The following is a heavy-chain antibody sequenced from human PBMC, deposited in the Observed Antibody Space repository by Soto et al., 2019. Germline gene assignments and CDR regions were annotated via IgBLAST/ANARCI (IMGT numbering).Heavy chain of an antibody. V-gene: IGHV3-11*06. CDR2: ISSRSSYT. Sequence: GGSLRLSCAASGFTFSDYYMSWIRQAPGKGLEWVSYISSRSSYTNYAESVKGRFTISRDNAKNSLYLQMNSLRAEDTAVYYCARVALSSHQGVPFPSTMDVWGQGTTVTVSS. J-gene: IGHJ6*02. D-gene: IGHD2-15*01. CDR1: GFTFSDYY. CDR3: ARVALSSHQGVPFPSTMDV.